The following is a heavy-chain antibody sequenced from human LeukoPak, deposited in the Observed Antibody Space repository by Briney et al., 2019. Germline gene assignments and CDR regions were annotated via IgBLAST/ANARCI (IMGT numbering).Heavy chain of an antibody. CDR3: ARYSGWTIHDAFDI. CDR2: INPNSGGT. CDR1: GYTFTGYY. D-gene: IGHD6-19*01. Sequence: ASVKVSCKASGYTFTGYYMHWVRQAPGQGLEWMGRINPNSGGTNYAQKFQGRVTVTRDTSISTAYMELSRLRSDDTAVYYCARYSGWTIHDAFDIWGQGTMVTVSS. J-gene: IGHJ3*02. V-gene: IGHV1-2*06.